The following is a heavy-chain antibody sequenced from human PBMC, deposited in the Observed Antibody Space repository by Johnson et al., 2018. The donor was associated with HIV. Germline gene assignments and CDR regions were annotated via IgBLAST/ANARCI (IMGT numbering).Heavy chain of an antibody. V-gene: IGHV3-30*04. CDR3: ARDKGTNFSGWYRESDAFDI. CDR1: GFTFSSYA. J-gene: IGHJ3*02. CDR2: IRYDGSNK. Sequence: QVQLVESGGGVVQPGRSLRLSCAASGFTFSSYAVHWVRQAPGKGLEWVAVIRYDGSNKYYADSVKGRFTISRDNSKNTLYLQMNSLRAEDTAVYYCARDKGTNFSGWYRESDAFDIWA. D-gene: IGHD6-19*01.